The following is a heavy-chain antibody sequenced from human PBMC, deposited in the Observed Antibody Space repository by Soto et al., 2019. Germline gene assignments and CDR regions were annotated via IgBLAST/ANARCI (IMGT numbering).Heavy chain of an antibody. J-gene: IGHJ4*02. D-gene: IGHD3-9*01. Sequence: SETLSLTCAVYGGSFSGYYWSWIRQPPGKGLEWIGEINHSGSTNYNPSLKSRVAISVDTSKNQFSLKLSSVTAADTAVYYCARGSYDILTGYPYLDYWGQGTLVTVSS. CDR2: INHSGST. CDR1: GGSFSGYY. V-gene: IGHV4-34*01. CDR3: ARGSYDILTGYPYLDY.